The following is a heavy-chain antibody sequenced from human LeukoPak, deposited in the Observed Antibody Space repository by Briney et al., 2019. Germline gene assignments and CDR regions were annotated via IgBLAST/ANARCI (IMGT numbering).Heavy chain of an antibody. J-gene: IGHJ4*02. CDR1: GFTFSSYW. D-gene: IGHD3-3*01. CDR2: IKQDGSEK. Sequence: GGSLRLSCAASGFTFSSYWMSWVRQAPGKGLEWVANIKQDGSEKYYVDSVKGRFTISRDNAKNSLYLQMNSLRAEDTAVYYCARRDSYTNCDFWSGYSVKYFDYWGQGTLVTVSS. CDR3: ARRDSYTNCDFWSGYSVKYFDY. V-gene: IGHV3-7*01.